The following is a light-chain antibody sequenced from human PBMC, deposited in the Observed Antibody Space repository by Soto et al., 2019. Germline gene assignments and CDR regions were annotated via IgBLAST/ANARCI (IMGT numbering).Light chain of an antibody. V-gene: IGLV2-14*01. CDR1: SSDVGGYNY. Sequence: QSVLTQPASVSGSPGQSITISCTGTSSDVGGYNYVSWFQQHPGKAPKLMIYDVSSRPSGVSNRFFGSKSGNTASLTISGPQTEYEADYYCSSYTITSTLVFGTGTKLTVL. J-gene: IGLJ1*01. CDR2: DVS. CDR3: SSYTITSTLV.